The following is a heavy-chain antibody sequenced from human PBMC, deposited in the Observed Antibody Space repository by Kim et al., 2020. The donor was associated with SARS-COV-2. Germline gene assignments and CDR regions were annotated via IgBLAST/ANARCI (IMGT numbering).Heavy chain of an antibody. CDR1: GGSFSGYY. CDR2: INHSGST. V-gene: IGHV4-34*01. D-gene: IGHD1-1*01. CDR3: ARGPWVGRWLQLERYFDY. Sequence: SETLSLTCAVYGGSFSGYYWSWIRQPPGKGLEWIGEINHSGSTNYNPSLKSRVTISVDTSKNQFSLKLSSVTAADTAVYYCARGPWVGRWLQLERYFDYWGQGTLVTVSS. J-gene: IGHJ4*02.